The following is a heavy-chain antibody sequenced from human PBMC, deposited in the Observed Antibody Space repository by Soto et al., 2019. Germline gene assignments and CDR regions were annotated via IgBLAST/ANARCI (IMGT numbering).Heavy chain of an antibody. Sequence: SSETLSLTCAVYGGSFSGYYWSWIRQPPGKGLEWIGEISQSGRTNYNPSLKSRVTISLDTSKNQFSLKLSSLTAADTALYFCAREYFRARGGFDTWGLGTLVTVSS. CDR2: ISQSGRT. D-gene: IGHD3-9*01. V-gene: IGHV4-34*01. J-gene: IGHJ3*02. CDR3: AREYFRARGGFDT. CDR1: GGSFSGYY.